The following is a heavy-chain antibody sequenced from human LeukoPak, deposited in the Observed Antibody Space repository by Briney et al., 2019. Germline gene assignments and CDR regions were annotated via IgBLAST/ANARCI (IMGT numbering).Heavy chain of an antibody. CDR1: GFSFNNYW. Sequence: GGSLRLSCAASGFSFNNYWMHWVRQAPGKGLEWVSRIDNDGSSTRYADSVTGRFTISRDIAKNSLYLQMNSLRAEDTAVYYCAREGSGWTGFDYWGQGTLVTVSS. V-gene: IGHV3-74*01. CDR2: IDNDGSST. D-gene: IGHD6-19*01. J-gene: IGHJ4*02. CDR3: AREGSGWTGFDY.